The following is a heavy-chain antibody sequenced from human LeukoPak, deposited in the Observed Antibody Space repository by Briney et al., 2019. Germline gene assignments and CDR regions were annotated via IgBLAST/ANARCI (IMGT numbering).Heavy chain of an antibody. J-gene: IGHJ4*02. V-gene: IGHV3-21*01. Sequence: PEGSLRLSCAASGFTFSSYSRNWVRQAPGKGLEWFSSISSSSSYIYYADSVKGRFTISRDNAKNSLYLQMNSLRAEDTAVYYCARDLSYYDSSGSKGNYFDYWGQGTLVTVSS. D-gene: IGHD3-22*01. CDR3: ARDLSYYDSSGSKGNYFDY. CDR2: ISSSSSYI. CDR1: GFTFSSYS.